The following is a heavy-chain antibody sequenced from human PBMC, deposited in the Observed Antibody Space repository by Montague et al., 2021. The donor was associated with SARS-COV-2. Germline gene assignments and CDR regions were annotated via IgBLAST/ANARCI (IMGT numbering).Heavy chain of an antibody. CDR2: IWYDGSNK. J-gene: IGHJ4*02. D-gene: IGHD3-16*01. Sequence: SLRLSCAASGFTFSSYGMRWVRQAPGKGLEWVAVIWYDGSNKYYADSAKGRFTISRDNSKNTLYLQMNSLRAEDTAVYYCARDLFWGTDSGTQQRRDYWGQGTLVTVSS. CDR3: ARDLFWGTDSGTQQRRDY. V-gene: IGHV3-33*01. CDR1: GFTFSSYG.